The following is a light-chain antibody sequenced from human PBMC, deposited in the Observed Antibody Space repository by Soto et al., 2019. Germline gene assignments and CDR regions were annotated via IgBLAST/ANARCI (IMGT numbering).Light chain of an antibody. CDR2: GAS. CDR1: QSIANN. CDR3: QQYNNWPRT. J-gene: IGKJ1*01. Sequence: EIVMTQSPATLSASRGEIITLSCKASQSIANNLAWYQHQPGQAPRLLIYGASTRATGIPARFSGSGSGTEFTLTISSLQSEDFAVYYCQQYNNWPRTFGQGTKVDIK. V-gene: IGKV3-15*01.